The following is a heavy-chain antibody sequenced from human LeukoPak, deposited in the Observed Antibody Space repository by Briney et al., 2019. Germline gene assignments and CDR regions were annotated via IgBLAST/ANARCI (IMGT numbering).Heavy chain of an antibody. Sequence: SETLSLTCVVSGGSFNDYYWSWIRQSPGKGLEWIGEITHSGSTKYNPSLKSRVTISVDTSKDQFSLKLSSVTAADTAVYYCAREPRADYVWGSYRYTRPDGFDYWGQGTLVTVSS. CDR2: ITHSGST. CDR3: AREPRADYVWGSYRYTRPDGFDY. J-gene: IGHJ4*02. CDR1: GGSFNDYY. D-gene: IGHD3-16*02. V-gene: IGHV4-34*01.